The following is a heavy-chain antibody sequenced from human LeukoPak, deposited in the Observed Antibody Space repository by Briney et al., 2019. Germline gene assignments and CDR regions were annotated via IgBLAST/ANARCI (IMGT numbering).Heavy chain of an antibody. CDR1: GYTFTNYG. CDR2: ISAFNGNI. J-gene: IGHJ4*02. V-gene: IGHV1-18*01. D-gene: IGHD5-12*01. Sequence: ASVKVSCKASGYTFTNYGISWVRQAPGQGLEWMGWISAFNGNIYYAQKFQDRVTMTTDTSTNTAYMELRSLRSDDTAVYYCARDGHSGYDSPNYWGQGTLVTVSS. CDR3: ARDGHSGYDSPNY.